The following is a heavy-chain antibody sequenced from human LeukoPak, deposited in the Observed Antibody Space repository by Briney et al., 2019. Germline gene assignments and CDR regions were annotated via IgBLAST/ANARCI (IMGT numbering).Heavy chain of an antibody. CDR3: ARMERFGVRAYYFDS. CDR2: ICYSGST. Sequence: PSETLSLTCTVSGGAISSSSYYWGSIRQPPGKGLEWIGSICYSGSTYYNPSLKSRVTISVDTSKNQFSLKLSSVTAADTAVYYCARMERFGVRAYYFDSWGQGTLVTVSS. D-gene: IGHD3-10*01. V-gene: IGHV4-39*01. J-gene: IGHJ4*02. CDR1: GGAISSSSYY.